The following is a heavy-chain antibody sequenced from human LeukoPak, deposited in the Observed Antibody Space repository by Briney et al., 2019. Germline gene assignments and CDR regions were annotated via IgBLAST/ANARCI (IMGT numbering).Heavy chain of an antibody. J-gene: IGHJ4*02. CDR1: GFTFSSYS. D-gene: IGHD3-9*01. CDR2: ISGNGGDT. V-gene: IGHV3-23*01. Sequence: GGTLRLSCAASGFTFSSYSMSWVRQAPGKGLEWVSVISGNGGDTFYADSVKGRFTISRDNSKHTLYLQMNSLRAEDTAVYYCAKDLGYDILTGPGLWGQGTLVTVSS. CDR3: AKDLGYDILTGPGL.